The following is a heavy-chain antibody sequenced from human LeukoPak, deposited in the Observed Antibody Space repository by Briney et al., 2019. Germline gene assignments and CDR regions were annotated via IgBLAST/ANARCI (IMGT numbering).Heavy chain of an antibody. CDR1: GITLSNYG. Sequence: PGGSLRLSCAVSGITLSNYGMTWVPQAPGKGLEWVAGLSGSGGSTNYADSVKGRFTISRDNAKNTLYLQMNSLRAEDTAVYFCAKRGVVIRVILVGFHKEAYYFDSWGQGVLVTVSS. CDR3: AKRGVVIRVILVGFHKEAYYFDS. D-gene: IGHD3-22*01. J-gene: IGHJ4*02. V-gene: IGHV3-23*01. CDR2: LSGSGGST.